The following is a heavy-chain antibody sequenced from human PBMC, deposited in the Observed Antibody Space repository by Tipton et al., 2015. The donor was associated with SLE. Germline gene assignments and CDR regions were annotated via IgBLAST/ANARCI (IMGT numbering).Heavy chain of an antibody. CDR2: ISGSGGSP. CDR3: AKGLAAAGNDAFDI. V-gene: IGHV3-23*01. J-gene: IGHJ3*02. D-gene: IGHD6-13*01. CDR1: GFTFNSYA. Sequence: GSLRLSCAASGFTFNSYAMSWVRQAPGKGLEWVSSISGSGGSPYYADSVQGRFTISRDNSKNTLYLQMNSLRADDTAVYFCAKGLAAAGNDAFDIWGRGTMVTVSS.